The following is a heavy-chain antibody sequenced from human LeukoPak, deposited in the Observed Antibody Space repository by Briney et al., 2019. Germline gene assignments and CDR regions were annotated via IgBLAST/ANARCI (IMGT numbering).Heavy chain of an antibody. V-gene: IGHV1-2*02. CDR3: ARGSFSSGYAFDY. CDR2: INPNSGGT. CDR1: GYTFTGYY. Sequence: ASVKVSCKASGYTFTGYYMHWVRQAPGQGLEWMGWINPNSGGTNYAQKFQGRVTMTRDTSISTAYMELSRLRSDGTAVHYCARGSFSSGYAFDYWGQGTLVTVSS. J-gene: IGHJ4*02. D-gene: IGHD3-22*01.